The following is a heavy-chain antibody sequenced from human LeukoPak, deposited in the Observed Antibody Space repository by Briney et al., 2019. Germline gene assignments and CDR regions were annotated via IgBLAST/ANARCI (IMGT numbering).Heavy chain of an antibody. Sequence: GGSLRLSCAASGFTFSTYWMHWVRQAPGKGLVWVSRINGDGSTTNYADSVKGRFTISRDNAKNTLYLQMNSLIAEDTAVYYCARPASQYCSGTSCSNRDWFDPWGQGTLVTVSS. J-gene: IGHJ5*02. CDR1: GFTFSTYW. CDR3: ARPASQYCSGTSCSNRDWFDP. CDR2: INGDGSTT. D-gene: IGHD2-2*01. V-gene: IGHV3-74*01.